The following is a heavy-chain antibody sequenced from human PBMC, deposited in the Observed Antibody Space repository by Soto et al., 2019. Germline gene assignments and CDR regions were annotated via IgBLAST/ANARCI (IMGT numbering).Heavy chain of an antibody. CDR1: GFTFSSYA. D-gene: IGHD5-18*01. J-gene: IGHJ6*02. CDR2: ISGSGGST. CDR3: AKDQAPRGYSYGRYYYYYGMDV. V-gene: IGHV3-23*01. Sequence: GGSLRLSCAASGFTFSSYAMSWVRQAPGKGLEWVSAISGSGGSTYYADSVKGRFTISRDNSKNTLYLQMNSLRAEDTAVCYCAKDQAPRGYSYGRYYYYYGMDVWGQGTTVTVSS.